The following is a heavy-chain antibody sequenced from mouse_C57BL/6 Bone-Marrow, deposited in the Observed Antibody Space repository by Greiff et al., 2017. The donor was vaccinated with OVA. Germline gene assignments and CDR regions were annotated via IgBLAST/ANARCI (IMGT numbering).Heavy chain of an antibody. V-gene: IGHV1-18*01. D-gene: IGHD2-4*01. CDR1: GYTFTDYN. Sequence: VQLQQSGPELAKPGASVKIPCKASGYTFTDYNMDWVQQSHGKSLEWIGDINSNNGGTIYNQKFKGKATLTVDKSSSTAYMELRSLTSEDTAVYYCARGGYYDYDGGAWFAYWGQGTLVTVSA. J-gene: IGHJ3*01. CDR3: ARGGYYDYDGGAWFAY. CDR2: INSNNGGT.